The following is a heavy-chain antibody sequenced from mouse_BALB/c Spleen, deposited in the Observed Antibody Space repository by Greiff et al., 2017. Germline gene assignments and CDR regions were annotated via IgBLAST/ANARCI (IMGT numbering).Heavy chain of an antibody. Sequence: VQLQESGPGLVAPSQSLSITCTVSGFSLTSYGVHWVRQPPGKGLEWLGVIWAGGSTNYNSALMSRLSISKDNSKSQVFLKMNSLQTDDTAMYYCARERGYGNSWYFDVWGAGTTVTVSS. CDR3: ARERGYGNSWYFDV. CDR1: GFSLTSYG. V-gene: IGHV2-9*02. J-gene: IGHJ1*01. CDR2: IWAGGST. D-gene: IGHD2-1*01.